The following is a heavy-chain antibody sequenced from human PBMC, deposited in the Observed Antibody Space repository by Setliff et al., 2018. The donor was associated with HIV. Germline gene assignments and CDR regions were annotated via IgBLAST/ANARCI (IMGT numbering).Heavy chain of an antibody. CDR1: GFTFSNAW. CDR3: TTSLPWFDP. CDR2: IKSRTEGGTT. Sequence: LRLSCAASGFTFSNAWMSWVRQAPGKGLEWVGRIKSRTEGGTTDYAAPVKGRFTISRDDSKNTLYLQMNSLKTEDTAVYYCTTSLPWFDPWGQGTLVTVSS. V-gene: IGHV3-15*01. J-gene: IGHJ5*02.